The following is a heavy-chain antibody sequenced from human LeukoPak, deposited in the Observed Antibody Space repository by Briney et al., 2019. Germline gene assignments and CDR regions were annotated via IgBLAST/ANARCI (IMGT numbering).Heavy chain of an antibody. CDR1: GGSISSYY. CDR2: IYTSGST. D-gene: IGHD3-10*01. J-gene: IGHJ4*02. V-gene: IGHV4-4*07. CDR3: ARDASYYYGSGSPRHFDY. Sequence: PSETLSLTCTVSGGSISSYYWSWIRQPAGKGLEWIGRIYTSGSTNYSPSLKSRVTMSVDTSKNQFSLKLSSVTAADTAVYYCARDASYYYGSGSPRHFDYWGQGTLVTVSS.